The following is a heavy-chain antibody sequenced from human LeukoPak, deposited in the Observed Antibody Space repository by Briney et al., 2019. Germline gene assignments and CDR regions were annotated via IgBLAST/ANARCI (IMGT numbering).Heavy chain of an antibody. CDR3: ARGGLDYGDYPDY. V-gene: IGHV4-34*01. CDR2: INHSGST. D-gene: IGHD4-17*01. Sequence: SETLSLTCAVYGGSFGGYYWSWIRQPPGKGLEWIGEINHSGSTNYNPSLKSRVTISVDTSKNQFSLKLSSVTAADTAVYYCARGGLDYGDYPDYWGQGTLVTVSS. J-gene: IGHJ4*02. CDR1: GGSFGGYY.